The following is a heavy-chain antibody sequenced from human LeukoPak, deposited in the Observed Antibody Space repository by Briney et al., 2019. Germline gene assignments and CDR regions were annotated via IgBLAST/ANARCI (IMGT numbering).Heavy chain of an antibody. J-gene: IGHJ4*02. Sequence: GGSLRLSCVASGFTFDDYDMTWVRQAPGKGLEWVSGINWNGDKTGDADSVKGRFTISRDNAKNSLCLQMNSLRAEDTALYYCASTCGDCYSGDYFDYWGQGTLVTVSS. CDR2: INWNGDKT. D-gene: IGHD2-21*02. CDR3: ASTCGDCYSGDYFDY. CDR1: GFTFDDYD. V-gene: IGHV3-20*04.